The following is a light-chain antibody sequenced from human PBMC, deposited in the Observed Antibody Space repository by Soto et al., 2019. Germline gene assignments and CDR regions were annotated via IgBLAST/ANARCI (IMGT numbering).Light chain of an antibody. CDR3: SSYAGSNNLYVV. J-gene: IGLJ2*01. V-gene: IGLV2-8*01. CDR1: SSDVGGYNY. CDR2: EVS. Sequence: QSVLTQPPSASGSPGQSVTISCTGTSSDVGGYNYVSWYQQHPGKAPKLMISEVSKRPSGVPDRFSGSKSGNTASLTVSGLQAEDEADYYCSSYAGSNNLYVVFGGGTQLTVL.